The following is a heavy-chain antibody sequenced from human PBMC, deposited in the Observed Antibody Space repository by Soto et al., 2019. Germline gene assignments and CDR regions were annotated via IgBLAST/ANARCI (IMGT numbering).Heavy chain of an antibody. CDR2: ISWNRGTL. V-gene: IGHV3-9*01. Sequence: EVHLVESGGGLVQPGRSLRLSCAASEFTFENYAMHWVRQAPGKGLEWVSGISWNRGTLVYADSVKGRFTISRDNAENSLFLQMNSLRPEDTALYFCAKGRTRPLELGSFGDNAFDVWGQGTMVTVSS. CDR1: EFTFENYA. CDR3: AKGRTRPLELGSFGDNAFDV. D-gene: IGHD3-10*01. J-gene: IGHJ3*01.